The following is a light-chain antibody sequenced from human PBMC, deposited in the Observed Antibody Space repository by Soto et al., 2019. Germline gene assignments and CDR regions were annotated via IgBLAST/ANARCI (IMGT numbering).Light chain of an antibody. J-gene: IGKJ5*01. V-gene: IGKV3-20*01. CDR2: GAS. CDR1: QSVSSSY. Sequence: SVFAHAPIPLPFSPLERATLSCRASQSVSSSYLAWYQQKPGQAPRLLIYGASSRATGIPDRFSGSGSGTDFTLTISRLEPEDFAVYYCQQWVTFGQGTRLEIK. CDR3: QQWVT.